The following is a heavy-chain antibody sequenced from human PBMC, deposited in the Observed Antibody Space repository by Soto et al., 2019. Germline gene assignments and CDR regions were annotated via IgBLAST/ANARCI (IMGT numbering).Heavy chain of an antibody. D-gene: IGHD2-2*01. CDR3: ARGRVVVPAAVMFNCLVP. Sequence: SETMSLTCAISGAPINWGAYSWNWIRQTPGKRLEWIGYIFHGGSTYYNPSLRSRVTISVDRSRTQFSLKMSSVTAADTAVYYCARGRVVVPAAVMFNCLVPWGQGALL. CDR1: GAPINWGAYS. J-gene: IGHJ5*02. CDR2: IFHGGST. V-gene: IGHV4-30-2*01.